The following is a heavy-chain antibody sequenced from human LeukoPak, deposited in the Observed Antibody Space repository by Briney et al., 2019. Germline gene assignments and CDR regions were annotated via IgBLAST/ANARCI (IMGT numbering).Heavy chain of an antibody. V-gene: IGHV4-61*01. CDR2: IYYSGST. D-gene: IGHD2-2*01. J-gene: IGHJ4*02. CDR3: ATAIQMDVVVPAAEYYFDY. Sequence: SETLSLTCTVSGGSVSSGSYYWSWIRQPPGKGLEWIGYIYYSGSTNYNPSLKSRVTISVDTSKNQFSLKLSSVTAADTAVCYCATAIQMDVVVPAAEYYFDYWGQGTLVTVSS. CDR1: GGSVSSGSYY.